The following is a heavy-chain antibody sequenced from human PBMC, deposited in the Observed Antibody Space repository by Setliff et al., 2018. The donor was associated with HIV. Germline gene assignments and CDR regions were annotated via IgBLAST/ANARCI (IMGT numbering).Heavy chain of an antibody. D-gene: IGHD2-2*01. CDR2: IYYSGST. V-gene: IGHV4-59*04. CDR3: ARVDCSSTSCYRDYYYYMDV. J-gene: IGHJ6*03. Sequence: PSETLSLTCTVSGGSINSHYWSWIRQPPGKGLEYIGYIYYSGSTYYNPSLKSRVTISVDTSKNQFSLKLSSVTAADTAVYYCARVDCSSTSCYRDYYYYMDVWGKGTTVTVSS. CDR1: GGSINSHY.